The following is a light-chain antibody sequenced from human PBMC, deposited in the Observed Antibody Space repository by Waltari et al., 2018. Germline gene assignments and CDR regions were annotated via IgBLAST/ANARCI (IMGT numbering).Light chain of an antibody. CDR1: QSVSTN. Sequence: EIVMTQSPAILSVSPGERATLPCRASQSVSTNLAWYQQKPGQAPRLLNYGASTRATGIPDRFSGSGSGTEFTLTISSLQSEDFVVYSCQQYNDWPRTFGQGTKVEIK. CDR2: GAS. V-gene: IGKV3-15*01. CDR3: QQYNDWPRT. J-gene: IGKJ1*01.